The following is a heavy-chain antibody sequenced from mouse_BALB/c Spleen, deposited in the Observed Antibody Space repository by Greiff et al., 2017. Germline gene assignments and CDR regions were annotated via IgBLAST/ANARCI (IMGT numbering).Heavy chain of an antibody. D-gene: IGHD2-14*01. CDR3: ARGGRYDDGAWFAY. J-gene: IGHJ3*01. V-gene: IGHV5-6-5*01. CDR1: GFTFSSYA. Sequence: EVHLVESGGGLVKPGGSLKLSCAASGFTFSSYAMSWVRQTPGKRLEWVASISSGGSTYYPDSVKGRFTISRDNARNIRYLQMSSMRSEDTAMYYCARGGRYDDGAWFAYWGQGTLVTVSA. CDR2: ISSGGST.